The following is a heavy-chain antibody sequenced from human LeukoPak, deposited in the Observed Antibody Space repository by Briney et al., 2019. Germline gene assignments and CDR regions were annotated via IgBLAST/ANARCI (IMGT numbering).Heavy chain of an antibody. D-gene: IGHD6-13*01. CDR3: AKSPRGSWYPFDY. Sequence: SGGSLRLSCAASGFTFSSYAMSWVLQAPGKGLEWVSAISGSGGSTYYADSVKGRFTISRDNSKNTLYLQMNSLRAEDTAVYYCAKSPRGSWYPFDYWGQGTLVTVSS. V-gene: IGHV3-23*01. CDR1: GFTFSSYA. J-gene: IGHJ4*02. CDR2: ISGSGGST.